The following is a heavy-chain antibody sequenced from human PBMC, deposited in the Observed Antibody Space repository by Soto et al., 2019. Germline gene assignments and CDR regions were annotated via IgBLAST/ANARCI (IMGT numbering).Heavy chain of an antibody. Sequence: EVQLLESGGGLVQPGGSLRLSCAASGFTFSSYGMNWGRQAPGKGLEWVSAISAGGSNTYYADSVKGRFTISRDNSKNTLYLQMNSLRAEDTAVYYCGKEMGYQRPFDIWGQGTMVTVSS. CDR1: GFTFSSYG. V-gene: IGHV3-23*01. D-gene: IGHD5-18*01. J-gene: IGHJ3*02. CDR2: ISAGGSNT. CDR3: GKEMGYQRPFDI.